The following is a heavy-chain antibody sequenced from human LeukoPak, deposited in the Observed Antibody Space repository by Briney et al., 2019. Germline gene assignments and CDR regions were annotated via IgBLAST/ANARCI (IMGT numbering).Heavy chain of an antibody. CDR3: ARLACSTPSCYAFDI. V-gene: IGHV3-20*04. J-gene: IGHJ3*02. CDR2: MNWNGGST. CDR1: GFTFSSYA. Sequence: TGGSLRLSCAASGFTFSSYAMSWVRQAPGKGLEGVSGMNWNGGSTGYADSVKGRFTISRDDAKNSMYLQMNSLRAEDTALYYCARLACSTPSCYAFDIWGQGTMVTVSS. D-gene: IGHD2-2*01.